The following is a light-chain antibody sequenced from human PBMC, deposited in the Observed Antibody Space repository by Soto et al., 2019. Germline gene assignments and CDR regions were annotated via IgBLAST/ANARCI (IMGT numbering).Light chain of an antibody. CDR1: SSDVGGYNS. V-gene: IGLV2-14*01. CDR3: NSYTSSGTYG. J-gene: IGLJ1*01. Sequence: QSALTQPASVSGSPGQSITISGSGSSSDVGGYNSVSWYQQHPGKAPKLLIYEVTNRPSGLSNRFSGSKSGSAASLTISWLQAEDEADYYCNSYTSSGTYGFGTGTKLTVL. CDR2: EVT.